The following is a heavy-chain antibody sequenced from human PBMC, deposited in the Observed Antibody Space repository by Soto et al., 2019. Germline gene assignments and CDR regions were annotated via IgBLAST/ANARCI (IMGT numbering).Heavy chain of an antibody. CDR1: GFTFSSDG. Sequence: QVQLVESGGGVVQPGRSLRLSCAASGFTFSSDGMHWVRQAPGKGLEWVAVISYDGSNKYYADSVKGRFTISRDNSKKTLYLQMISLRAEDTAVYYCAKGRVTTVRVGWFDPWGQGTLVTVSS. D-gene: IGHD3-10*01. CDR3: AKGRVTTVRVGWFDP. J-gene: IGHJ5*02. V-gene: IGHV3-30*18. CDR2: ISYDGSNK.